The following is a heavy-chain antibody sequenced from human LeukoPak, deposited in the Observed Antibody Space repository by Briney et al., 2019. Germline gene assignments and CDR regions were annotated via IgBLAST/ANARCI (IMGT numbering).Heavy chain of an antibody. CDR3: AREGEYCSGGSCYRYFQY. D-gene: IGHD2-15*01. CDR1: GFTFSSYS. V-gene: IGHV3-21*01. Sequence: PGGSLRLSCAASGFTFSSYSMNWVRQAPGKGLEWVPSISGSSSYIYHADSVKGRLTISRDNAKNSLYLQMNSLRAEDTAVYFCAREGEYCSGGSCYRYFQYWGQGTLVTVSS. CDR2: ISGSSSYI. J-gene: IGHJ1*01.